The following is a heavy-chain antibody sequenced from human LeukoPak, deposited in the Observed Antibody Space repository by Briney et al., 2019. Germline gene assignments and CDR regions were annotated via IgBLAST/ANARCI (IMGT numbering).Heavy chain of an antibody. CDR3: AKDWRRIVVVGPITRHGNYMDV. CDR1: GFTFSDYN. Sequence: GGSLRLSCAASGFTFSDYNMRWIRQAPGKGLEWVSSISRSGSTKYYADSLKGRFTISRDNSKNTLYLQMNSLRPEDTAVYFCAKDWRRIVVVGPITRHGNYMDVWGKGTTVTISS. D-gene: IGHD2-15*01. J-gene: IGHJ6*03. CDR2: ISRSGSTK. V-gene: IGHV3-11*04.